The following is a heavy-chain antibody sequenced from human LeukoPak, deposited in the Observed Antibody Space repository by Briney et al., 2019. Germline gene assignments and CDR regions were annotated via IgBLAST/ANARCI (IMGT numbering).Heavy chain of an antibody. J-gene: IGHJ3*02. V-gene: IGHV3-33*01. D-gene: IGHD4-11*01. CDR2: IWSDESKK. CDR1: GYTFSSYG. Sequence: GGSLRLSCAASGYTFSSYGMHWVRQRPGKELEWLTVIWSDESKKYYGDSVKGRFTVSRDNSKNTLYLDINSLRVDDTAVYYCAREGLTTSRNNAFDIWGQGTMVAVSS. CDR3: AREGLTTSRNNAFDI.